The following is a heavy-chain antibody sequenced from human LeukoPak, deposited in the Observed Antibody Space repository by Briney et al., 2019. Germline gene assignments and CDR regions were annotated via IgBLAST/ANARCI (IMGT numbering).Heavy chain of an antibody. V-gene: IGHV3-23*01. J-gene: IGHJ4*02. CDR2: ISGSGGST. D-gene: IGHD6-19*01. Sequence: GGSLRLSCAASGFTFSSYAMSWVRRAPGKGLEWVSAISGSGGSTYYADSVKGRFTISRDNSKNTLYLQMNSLRAEDTAVYYCAKTPWGGQWLVQNYWGQGTLVTVSS. CDR3: AKTPWGGQWLVQNY. CDR1: GFTFSSYA.